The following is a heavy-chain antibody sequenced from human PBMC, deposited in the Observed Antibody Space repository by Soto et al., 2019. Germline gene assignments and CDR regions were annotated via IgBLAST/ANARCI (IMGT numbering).Heavy chain of an antibody. CDR3: AKSSKLIGYSGYDSYFDC. D-gene: IGHD5-12*01. Sequence: SVKVSCKASGGTFSSYAISWVRQAPGQGLEWMGGIIPIFGTANYAQKFQGRVTITADESTSTAYMELSSLRSGDTAVYYCAKSSKLIGYSGYDSYFDCWGQGTLVTVSS. J-gene: IGHJ4*02. CDR2: IIPIFGTA. CDR1: GGTFSSYA. V-gene: IGHV1-69*13.